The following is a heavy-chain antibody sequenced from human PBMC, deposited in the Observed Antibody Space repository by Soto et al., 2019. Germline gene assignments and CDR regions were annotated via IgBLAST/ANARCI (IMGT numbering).Heavy chain of an antibody. CDR1: GYTFTSYG. Sequence: ASVKVSCKASGYTFTSYGISWVRQAPGQGLEWMGWISAYNGNTNYAQKLQGRVTMTTDTSTSTAYMELRSLRSDDTAVYYCARDMEWLRFFEYYYYGMDVWGQGTTVTVSS. D-gene: IGHD5-12*01. CDR3: ARDMEWLRFFEYYYYGMDV. V-gene: IGHV1-18*01. J-gene: IGHJ6*02. CDR2: ISAYNGNT.